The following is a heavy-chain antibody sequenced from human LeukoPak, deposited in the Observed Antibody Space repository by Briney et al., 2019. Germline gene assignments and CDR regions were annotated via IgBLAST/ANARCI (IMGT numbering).Heavy chain of an antibody. J-gene: IGHJ3*02. Sequence: SETLSLTCIVSGGSISNYYWGWIRKPPGKGLEWIGSIYYIGNTYYNPSLKSRVTISLATSKNQFSLNLNSVNAAATDVYYCARSDGYGLVGIWGQGTMVTVSS. D-gene: IGHD5-18*01. V-gene: IGHV4-39*07. CDR2: IYYIGNT. CDR3: ARSDGYGLVGI. CDR1: GGSISNYY.